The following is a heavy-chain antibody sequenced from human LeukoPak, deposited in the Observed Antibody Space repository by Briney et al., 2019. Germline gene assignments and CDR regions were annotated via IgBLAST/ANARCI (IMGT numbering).Heavy chain of an antibody. CDR2: INHSGST. CDR3: ARVPGSYSSGWYHHDY. J-gene: IGHJ4*02. CDR1: GGSFSGYY. D-gene: IGHD6-19*01. V-gene: IGHV4-34*01. Sequence: SETLSLTCAVYGGSFSGYYWSGLRQPPGKGREWIGEINHSGSTNYNPSLKSRVTISVDTSKNQFSLKLSSVTAADTAVYYCARVPGSYSSGWYHHDYWGQGTLVTVSS.